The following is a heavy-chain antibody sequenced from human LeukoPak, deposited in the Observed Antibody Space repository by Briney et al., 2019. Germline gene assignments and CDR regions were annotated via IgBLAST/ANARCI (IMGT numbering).Heavy chain of an antibody. D-gene: IGHD2-2*02. Sequence: GGSLRLSCAASGFTFSSYGMYWVRQAPGKGLEWVAFIRYDGSNKYYADSVKGRFTISRDNSRNTLYLQMDSLRAEDTAVYYCAKDLLAYTMAAFDVWGQGTMVTVSS. CDR1: GFTFSSYG. CDR3: AKDLLAYTMAAFDV. V-gene: IGHV3-30*02. CDR2: IRYDGSNK. J-gene: IGHJ3*01.